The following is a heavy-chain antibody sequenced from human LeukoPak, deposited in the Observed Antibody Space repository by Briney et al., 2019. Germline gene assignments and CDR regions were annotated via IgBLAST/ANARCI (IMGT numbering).Heavy chain of an antibody. V-gene: IGHV3-30*18. D-gene: IGHD3-10*01. J-gene: IGHJ4*02. CDR2: ISHDGANE. CDR1: GFTSNTYG. CDR3: AKGAYSYASGTYYFDY. Sequence: GGSLRLSCVASGFTSNTYGMHWVRHAPGKGLDCVSVISHDGANEYYADSVKGRFAISRDISKNTLYLHMSSLRPDDTAVYYCAKGAYSYASGTYYFDYWGQGTLVTVSS.